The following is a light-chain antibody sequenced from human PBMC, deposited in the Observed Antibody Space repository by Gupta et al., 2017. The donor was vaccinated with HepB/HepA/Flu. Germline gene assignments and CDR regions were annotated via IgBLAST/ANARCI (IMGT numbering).Light chain of an antibody. CDR1: QSVLYSSNNKNF. V-gene: IGKV4-1*01. CDR2: WAS. Sequence: GKSSQSVLYSSNNKNFLAWYQQKPGQPPKLLIYWASTRESGVPDRFSGSGSGTDFTLTISSLQAEDVAVYYCHQYYSTPFTFGPGTKVDIK. CDR3: HQYYSTPFT. J-gene: IGKJ3*01.